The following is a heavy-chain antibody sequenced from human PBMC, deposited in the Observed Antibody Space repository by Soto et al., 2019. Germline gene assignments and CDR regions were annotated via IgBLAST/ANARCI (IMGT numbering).Heavy chain of an antibody. D-gene: IGHD3-22*01. J-gene: IGHJ4*02. CDR2: IYYSGST. CDR1: GGSISSYY. CDR3: ARDYYYDSSGYWPL. Sequence: XATLSLACTVSGGSISSYYWSWIRQPPGKGLEWIGYIYYSGSTNYNPSLKSRVTISVDTSKNQFSLKLSSVTAADTAVYYCARDYYYDSSGYWPLWGQGTLVTVSS. V-gene: IGHV4-59*01.